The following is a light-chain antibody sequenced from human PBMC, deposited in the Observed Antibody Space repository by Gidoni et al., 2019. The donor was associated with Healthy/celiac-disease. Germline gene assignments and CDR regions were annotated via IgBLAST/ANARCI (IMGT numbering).Light chain of an antibody. V-gene: IGKV4-1*01. CDR2: WAS. CDR3: QQYSSSPLT. J-gene: IGKJ4*01. CDR1: QSILYSSNNKNY. Sequence: DIVMTQSPDSLTVSLGERATINCKSSQSILYSSNNKNYLAWYQQKPGQPPKLLIYWASTRESGVPDRFSGSWSGTDFTLTISSLQAEDVAVYYCQQYSSSPLTFGGXTKVEIK.